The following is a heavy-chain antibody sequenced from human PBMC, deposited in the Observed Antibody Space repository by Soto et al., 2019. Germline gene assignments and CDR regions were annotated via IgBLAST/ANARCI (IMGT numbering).Heavy chain of an antibody. CDR3: AKDLLLQRHLLRGDYVGLVAFDI. V-gene: IGHV3-9*01. D-gene: IGHD4-17*01. CDR2: ISWNSGSI. CDR1: GFTFDDYA. J-gene: IGHJ3*02. Sequence: GGSLRLSCAASGFTFDDYAMHWVRQAPGKGLEWVSGISWNSGSIGYADSVKGRFTISRDNAKNSLYLQMNSLRAEDTALYYCAKDLLLQRHLLRGDYVGLVAFDIWGQGTMVTVSS.